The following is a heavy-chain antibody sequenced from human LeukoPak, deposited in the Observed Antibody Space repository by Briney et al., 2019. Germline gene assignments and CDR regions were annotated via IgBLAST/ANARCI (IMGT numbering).Heavy chain of an antibody. V-gene: IGHV3-48*03. J-gene: IGHJ4*02. CDR3: ARGDYDILTGYTIPFDY. CDR1: GFTFSSYE. Sequence: GGSLRLSCAASGFTFSSYEMNWVRKAQGKGLEWVSYISSSGSTIYYADSVKGRFTISRDNAKNSLYLQMNSLRAEDTAVYYCARGDYDILTGYTIPFDYWGQGTLVTVSS. D-gene: IGHD3-9*01. CDR2: ISSSGSTI.